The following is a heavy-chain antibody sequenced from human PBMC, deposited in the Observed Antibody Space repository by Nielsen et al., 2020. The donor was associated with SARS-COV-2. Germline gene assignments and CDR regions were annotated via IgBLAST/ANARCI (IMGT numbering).Heavy chain of an antibody. CDR2: ISGSGGST. V-gene: IGHV3-23*01. Sequence: VRQPPGKGLEWVSAISGSGGSTYYADSVKGRFTISRDNSKNTLYLQMNSLRAEDTAVYYCASRSQWLVPFDYWGQGTLVTVSS. CDR3: ASRSQWLVPFDY. J-gene: IGHJ4*02. D-gene: IGHD6-19*01.